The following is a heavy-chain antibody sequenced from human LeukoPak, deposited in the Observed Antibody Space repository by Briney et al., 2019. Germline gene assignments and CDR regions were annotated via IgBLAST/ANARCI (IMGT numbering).Heavy chain of an antibody. CDR3: ARGGLEYCSSASCYARFDP. Sequence: SXXLSLTCAVYGGSFSGDYWSWIRQPPGKGLEWIGGINHSGNTNYNPSLKSRLTISLDTSKNQLSLKLTSVTAADTAVYYCARGGLEYCSSASCYARFDPWGQGTLVTVSS. D-gene: IGHD2-2*01. V-gene: IGHV4-34*01. CDR2: INHSGNT. CDR1: GGSFSGDY. J-gene: IGHJ5*02.